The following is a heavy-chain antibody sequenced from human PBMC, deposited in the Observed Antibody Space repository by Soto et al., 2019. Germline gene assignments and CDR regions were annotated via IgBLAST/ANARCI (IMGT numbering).Heavy chain of an antibody. CDR2: IYYSGST. V-gene: IGHV4-59*01. CDR1: GGSISSYY. Sequence: KPSETLSLTCTVSGGSISSYYWSWIRQPPGKGLEWIGYIYYSGSTNYNPSLKSRVTISVDTSKNQFSLKLSSVTAADTAVYYCARADPDYYYYGMDVWGQGTTVTVSS. J-gene: IGHJ6*02. CDR3: ARADPDYYYYGMDV.